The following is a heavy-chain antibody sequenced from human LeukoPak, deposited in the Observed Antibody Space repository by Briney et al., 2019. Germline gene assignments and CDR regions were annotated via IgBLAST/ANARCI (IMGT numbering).Heavy chain of an antibody. CDR1: GYTFTGYY. CDR3: ARGVVVVPAAMGYMDV. V-gene: IGHV1-2*02. J-gene: IGHJ6*03. Sequence: ASVKVSCKASGYTFTGYYMHWVRQAPGQGLEWMGWINPNSGGTNYAQKFQGRVTMTRDTSISTAYMELSGLRSDDTAVYYCARGVVVVPAAMGYMDVWGKGTTVTVSS. CDR2: INPNSGGT. D-gene: IGHD2-2*01.